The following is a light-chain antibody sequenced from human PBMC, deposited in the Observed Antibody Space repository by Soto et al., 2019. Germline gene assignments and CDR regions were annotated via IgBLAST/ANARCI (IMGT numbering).Light chain of an antibody. CDR2: AAS. CDR3: QQSYSTPPMIT. Sequence: DIQMTQSPSSLSASVGDRVTITCRARQSISSSLNWYQQKPGKAPKLLIYAASSLQSGVPSRFSGSGSGTDFTLTISSLQPEDFATYYCQQSYSTPPMITFGQGTRLEIK. V-gene: IGKV1-39*01. CDR1: QSISSS. J-gene: IGKJ5*01.